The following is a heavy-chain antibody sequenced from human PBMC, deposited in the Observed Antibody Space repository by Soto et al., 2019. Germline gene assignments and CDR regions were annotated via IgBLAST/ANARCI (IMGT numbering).Heavy chain of an antibody. D-gene: IGHD3-3*01. CDR3: ARDGYDFWSGSIFDD. V-gene: IGHV4-59*01. Sequence: SETLSLTCTVSGGSISSYYWSWIRQPPGKGLEWIGYIYYSGSTNYNPSSKSQVTISVDKSKNQFYLKLSSVTAADTAVYYCARDGYDFWSGSIFDDWGQGTLVTVSS. CDR1: GGSISSYY. J-gene: IGHJ4*02. CDR2: IYYSGST.